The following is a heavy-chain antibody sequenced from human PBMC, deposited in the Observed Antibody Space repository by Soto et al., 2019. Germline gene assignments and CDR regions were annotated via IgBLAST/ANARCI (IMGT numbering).Heavy chain of an antibody. J-gene: IGHJ6*02. V-gene: IGHV4-59*01. CDR1: GGSISSYY. CDR2: MYNTGST. CDR3: ARDLWGYCGTDCYPLDV. D-gene: IGHD2-21*02. Sequence: SETLSLTCTVSGGSISSYYWSWIRQPPGKGLEWIGYMYNTGSTVYNPSLKSRVTISVDTSKNQFYLKVNSVTAADTAVYYCARDLWGYCGTDCYPLDVWGQGTTVTVSS.